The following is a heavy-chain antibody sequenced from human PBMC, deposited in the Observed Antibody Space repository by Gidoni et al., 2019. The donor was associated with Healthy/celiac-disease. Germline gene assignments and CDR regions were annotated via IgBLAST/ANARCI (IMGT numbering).Heavy chain of an antibody. V-gene: IGHV1-3*01. CDR1: GYTFTSYA. D-gene: IGHD3-10*01. Sequence: QVQLVQSGAEVKKHGASVKVSCKASGYTFTSYAMHWVRQAPGQRLEWLGWINAGNGNTKYSQKFQGRVTITRDTSASTAYIELSSLRSEDTAVYYCARDREWFGELSSWFDPWGQGTLVTVSS. J-gene: IGHJ5*02. CDR2: INAGNGNT. CDR3: ARDREWFGELSSWFDP.